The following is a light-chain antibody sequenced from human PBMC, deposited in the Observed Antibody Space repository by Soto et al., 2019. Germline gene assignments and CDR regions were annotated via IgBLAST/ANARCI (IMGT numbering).Light chain of an antibody. CDR1: QSVSSSY. CDR3: QHYASSPRA. V-gene: IGKV3-20*01. Sequence: EIVLTQSPGTLSLSPGERAALSCRASQSVSSSYLAWYQQKPGQAPRLLIYGTSSRATGIPDRFSGSGSGTDFTLTISRLEPEDFAVYYCQHYASSPRAFGQGTKVDIK. J-gene: IGKJ1*01. CDR2: GTS.